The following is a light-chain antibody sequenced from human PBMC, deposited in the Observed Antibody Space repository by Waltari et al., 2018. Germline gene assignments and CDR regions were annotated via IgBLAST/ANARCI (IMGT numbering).Light chain of an antibody. CDR3: MQGAHWPPYT. CDR1: QSLVNRDGNTY. CDR2: RVS. J-gene: IGKJ2*01. V-gene: IGKV2-30*01. Sequence: EVVLTQSPLSLPVTLGQSASISCRSSQSLVNRDGNTYLHWFQQRPGQSPRRLIYRVSTRDCRVPDRFSGSGSDTDFTLTISRVEAEDVGGYYCMQGAHWPPYTFGQGTKLEIK.